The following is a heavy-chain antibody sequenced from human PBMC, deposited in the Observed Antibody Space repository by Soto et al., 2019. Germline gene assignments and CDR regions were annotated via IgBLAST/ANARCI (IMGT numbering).Heavy chain of an antibody. CDR3: ARGGLFMTTVTTSYYYNGMDV. D-gene: IGHD4-17*01. J-gene: IGHJ6*04. Sequence: GASVKVSCKASGYTFTSYGISWVRQAPGQGLEWMGWISAYNGNTNYAQKLQGRVTMTTDTSTSTAYMELRRLRSDDTAVYYCARGGLFMTTVTTSYYYNGMDVWGKGTTGAVSS. CDR2: ISAYNGNT. CDR1: GYTFTSYG. V-gene: IGHV1-18*04.